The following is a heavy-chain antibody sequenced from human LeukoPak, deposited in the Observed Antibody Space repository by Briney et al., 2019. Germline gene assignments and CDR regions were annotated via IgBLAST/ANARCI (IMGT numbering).Heavy chain of an antibody. V-gene: IGHV3-30*02. CDR3: ARDGINHPYYYDSSGYWFGP. D-gene: IGHD3-22*01. J-gene: IGHJ5*02. CDR2: IRYDGSDK. Sequence: QTGGSLRLSCAASGFIFSSYGMHWVRQAPGKGLEWVAFIRYDGSDKFYADSVKGRFTISRDNSKNTLYLQMSSLRADDTAVYYCARDGINHPYYYDSSGYWFGPWGQGTLVTVSS. CDR1: GFIFSSYG.